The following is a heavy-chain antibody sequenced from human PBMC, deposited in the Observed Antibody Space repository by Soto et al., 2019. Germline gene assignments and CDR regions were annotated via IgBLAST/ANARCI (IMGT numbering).Heavy chain of an antibody. Sequence: GGSLRLSCAASGFTFSSYWMSWVRQAPGKGLEWVANIKQDGSEKYYVDSVKGRFTISRDNAKNSLYLQMNSLRAEDTAVYYCARSRLYPRCSGGSCGDHGYYFDYWGQGTLVTVSS. CDR1: GFTFSSYW. J-gene: IGHJ4*02. V-gene: IGHV3-7*01. CDR3: ARSRLYPRCSGGSCGDHGYYFDY. D-gene: IGHD2-15*01. CDR2: IKQDGSEK.